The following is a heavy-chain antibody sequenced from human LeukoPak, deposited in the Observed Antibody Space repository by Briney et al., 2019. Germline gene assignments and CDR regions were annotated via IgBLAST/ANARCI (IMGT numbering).Heavy chain of an antibody. CDR2: FDPEDGET. Sequence: ASVKVSCKVSVYTLTELSMHWVRQAPGKGLEWMGGFDPEDGETIYAQKFQGRVTMTEDTSTDTAYMELSSLRSEDTAVYYCATSLRFLAAAFDIWGQGTMVTVSS. CDR3: ATSLRFLAAAFDI. J-gene: IGHJ3*02. D-gene: IGHD3-3*01. CDR1: VYTLTELS. V-gene: IGHV1-24*01.